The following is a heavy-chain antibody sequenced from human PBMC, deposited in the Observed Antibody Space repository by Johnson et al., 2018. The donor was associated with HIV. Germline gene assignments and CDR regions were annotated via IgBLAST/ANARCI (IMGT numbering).Heavy chain of an antibody. Sequence: VQLVESGGGVVQPGRSLRLSCAASGFTFSSYGMHWVRQAPGKGLEWVAVIWYDGSNKYYADSVKGRFTISRDNSKNTLYLQMNSLRAEDTAVYYCAEQYTAMAHDAFDIWGQGTMVTVSS. J-gene: IGHJ3*02. D-gene: IGHD5-18*01. CDR2: IWYDGSNK. V-gene: IGHV3-33*08. CDR1: GFTFSSYG. CDR3: AEQYTAMAHDAFDI.